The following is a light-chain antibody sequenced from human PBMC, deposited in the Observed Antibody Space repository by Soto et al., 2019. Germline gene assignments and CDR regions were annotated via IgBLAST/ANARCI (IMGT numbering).Light chain of an antibody. V-gene: IGKV3-15*01. Sequence: IVMTQSPATLSVSPGERATLSCRASQSVSNNLAWYQKKPGQAPRLLIYGASTRATGIPARFSDSGSGTHFTRASSSRQSEDFEFYSGQQYNNCWTFDQGTRVDIK. CDR2: GAS. CDR1: QSVSNN. CDR3: QQYNNCWT. J-gene: IGKJ1*01.